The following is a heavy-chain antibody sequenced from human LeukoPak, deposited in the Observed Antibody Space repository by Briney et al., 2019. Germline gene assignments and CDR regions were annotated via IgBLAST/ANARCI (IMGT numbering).Heavy chain of an antibody. V-gene: IGHV5-51*01. D-gene: IGHD1-26*01. CDR3: ATGRRSIGSYDVAY. CDR2: IYPGDSDT. J-gene: IGHJ4*02. CDR1: GYSFTNYW. Sequence: GGSLKISCEGSGYSFTNYWIGWVRQMPGKGLEWMGLIYPGDSDTKYSPSFQGQVTISADTSISTAYLQWSSLKASDAAMYYCATGRRSIGSYDVAYWGQGTLVTVSS.